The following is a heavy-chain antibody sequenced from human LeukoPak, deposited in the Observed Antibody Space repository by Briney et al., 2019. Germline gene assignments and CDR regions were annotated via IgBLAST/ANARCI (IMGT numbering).Heavy chain of an antibody. CDR2: INHSGST. V-gene: IGHV4-34*01. CDR1: GGSFSGYY. D-gene: IGHD3-9*01. CDR3: ARGGLVLRYFDWSWATSERSPYYFDY. Sequence: SETLSLTCAVYGGSFSGYYWSWIRQPPGKGLEWIGEINHSGSTNYNPSLKCRVTISVDTSKNQFSLKLSSVTAADTAVYYCARGGLVLRYFDWSWATSERSPYYFDYWGQGTLVTVSS. J-gene: IGHJ4*02.